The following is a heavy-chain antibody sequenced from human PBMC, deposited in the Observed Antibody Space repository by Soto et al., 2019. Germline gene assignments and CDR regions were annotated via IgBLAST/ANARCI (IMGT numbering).Heavy chain of an antibody. CDR3: ARGRGRGGYDLVRGKNWFDP. J-gene: IGHJ5*02. Sequence: SETLSLTCAVYGGSFSGYYWSWIRQPPGKGLEWIGEINHSGSTNYNPSLKSRVTISVDTSKNQFSLKLSSVTAADTAVYYCARGRGRGGYDLVRGKNWFDPWGQGTLVTVSS. CDR2: INHSGST. D-gene: IGHD5-12*01. V-gene: IGHV4-34*01. CDR1: GGSFSGYY.